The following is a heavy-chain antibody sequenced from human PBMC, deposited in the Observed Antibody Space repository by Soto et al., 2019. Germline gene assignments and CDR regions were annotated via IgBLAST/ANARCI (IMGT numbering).Heavy chain of an antibody. D-gene: IGHD1-1*01. V-gene: IGHV3-15*07. Sequence: EVQLLESGGGLVKPGGSLRLSCAASGFSLSSAWMNWVRQAPWKGLEWVGRIRTKPAGETTDYPAPVKGRFTISRDDSKTTLYLQMTSLKIEDTAVYYCTPGSNECYWGQGTLVTVSS. J-gene: IGHJ4*02. CDR3: TPGSNECY. CDR1: GFSLSSAW. CDR2: IRTKPAGETT.